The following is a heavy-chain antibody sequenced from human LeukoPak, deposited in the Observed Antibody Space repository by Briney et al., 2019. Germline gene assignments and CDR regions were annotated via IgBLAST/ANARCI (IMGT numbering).Heavy chain of an antibody. J-gene: IGHJ4*02. CDR3: ARATYSYGSLKFDY. CDR2: IYYSGST. Sequence: SETLSLTCTASGGSISSYYWSWIRQPPGKGLEWIGYIYYSGSTNYNPSLKSRVTISVDTSKNQFSLKLSSVTAADTAVYYCARATYSYGSLKFDYWGQGTLVTVSS. D-gene: IGHD5-18*01. CDR1: GGSISSYY. V-gene: IGHV4-59*01.